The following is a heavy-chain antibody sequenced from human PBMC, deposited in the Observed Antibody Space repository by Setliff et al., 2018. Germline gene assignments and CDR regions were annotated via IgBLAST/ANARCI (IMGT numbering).Heavy chain of an antibody. CDR1: GFTLNNYA. V-gene: IGHV3-64*02. D-gene: IGHD5-12*01. J-gene: IGHJ3*02. Sequence: GGSLRLSCAASGFTLNNYAMHWVRQAPGKGLEYVSAISSNGGSTYYADSVKGRFTISRDNSKTTLYLQMGSLRAEDMAMYYCARRGYSAYASRVAFDIWGQGTMVTVSS. CDR3: ARRGYSAYASRVAFDI. CDR2: ISSNGGST.